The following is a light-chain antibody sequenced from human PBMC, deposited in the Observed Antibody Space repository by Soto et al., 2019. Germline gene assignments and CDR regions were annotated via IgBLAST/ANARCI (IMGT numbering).Light chain of an antibody. V-gene: IGLV2-8*01. CDR2: EVS. CDR3: SSYAASNIYG. J-gene: IGLJ1*01. CDR1: SSDVGGYNY. Sequence: QSALTQPPSASGSLGQSVTISCTGTSSDVGGYNYVSWYQQHPGKAPKLMIYEVSKRPSGVPDRFSGSKSGNTASLTVSGLQAEDEAEYYCSSYAASNIYGFGTGTKLTVL.